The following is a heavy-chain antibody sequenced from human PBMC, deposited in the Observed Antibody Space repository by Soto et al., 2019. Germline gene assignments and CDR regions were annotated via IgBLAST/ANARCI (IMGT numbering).Heavy chain of an antibody. CDR3: AKDDGIVVVPAAIGSFDY. V-gene: IGHV3-23*01. D-gene: IGHD2-2*02. J-gene: IGHJ4*02. Sequence: VSLQLSSAASGFTFSSYAMSWVRQAAGKGLEWVSAISGSGGSTYYADSVKGRFTISRDNSKNTLYLQMNSLRAEDTAVYYCAKDDGIVVVPAAIGSFDYWGQRTLVTVYS. CDR1: GFTFSSYA. CDR2: ISGSGGST.